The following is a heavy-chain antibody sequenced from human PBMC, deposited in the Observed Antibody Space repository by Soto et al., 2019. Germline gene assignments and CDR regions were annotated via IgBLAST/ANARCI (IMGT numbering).Heavy chain of an antibody. D-gene: IGHD1-1*01. J-gene: IGHJ6*02. V-gene: IGHV4-30-4*01. CDR2: IFYSGTT. CDR1: GDCISSADYY. Sequence: TLSLTCTVSGDCISSADYYWSWIRQTPGKGLEWIGHIFYSGTTYYNPSLKSRLTISVDTSKNHFSLRLTSVTAADTAVYYCARDLWVEPELYYYGMDVWGQRTTVTVSS. CDR3: ARDLWVEPELYYYGMDV.